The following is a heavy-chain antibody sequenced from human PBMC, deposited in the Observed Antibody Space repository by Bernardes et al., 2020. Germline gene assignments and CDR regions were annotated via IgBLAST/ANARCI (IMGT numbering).Heavy chain of an antibody. CDR2: SSADNGNT. V-gene: IGHV1-18*01. CDR1: GYTFTSYG. J-gene: IGHJ6*04. D-gene: IGHD3-10*01. Sequence: ASVKVSCKASGYTFTSYGISWVRQAPGQGLEWMGWSSADNGNTNSAQKLQGRVTMTTDTSTSTAYMELRSLRSDDTAVYYCAREGGVLLWFRGLKKDYYGMDVWGKGTTVTVSS. CDR3: AREGGVLLWFRGLKKDYYGMDV.